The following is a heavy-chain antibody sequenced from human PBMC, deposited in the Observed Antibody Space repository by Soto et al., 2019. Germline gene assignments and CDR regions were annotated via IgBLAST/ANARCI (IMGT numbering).Heavy chain of an antibody. CDR1: GLTVSTNP. CDR2: IYTGGGT. V-gene: IGHV3-66*01. CDR3: ARDGSGH. Sequence: EVQLVESGGGLVQPGGSLRLSCAASGLTVSTNPMSWVRQAPGKGLEWGSVIYTGGGTHYADSVKGRFTISRDNAKNTVTLQMNSLRPEDTAVYYCARDGSGHWGQGTLVTVSS. J-gene: IGHJ4*02.